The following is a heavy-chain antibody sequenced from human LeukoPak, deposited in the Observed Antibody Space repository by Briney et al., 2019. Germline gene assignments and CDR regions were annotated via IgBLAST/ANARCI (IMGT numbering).Heavy chain of an antibody. V-gene: IGHV3-30-3*01. J-gene: IGHJ4*02. Sequence: GGSLRLSCAASGFTFSSYAMHWVRQAPGKGLEWVAVISFDGSNKYYADSVKGRFTISRDNAKNSLYLQMNSLRAEDTAVYYCARDGYYYDSSGSFDYWGQGTLVTVSS. CDR2: ISFDGSNK. CDR1: GFTFSSYA. CDR3: ARDGYYYDSSGSFDY. D-gene: IGHD3-22*01.